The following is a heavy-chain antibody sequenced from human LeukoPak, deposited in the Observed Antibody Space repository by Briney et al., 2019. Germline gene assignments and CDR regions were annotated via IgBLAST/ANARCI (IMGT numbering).Heavy chain of an antibody. CDR1: GFTFDDYG. D-gene: IGHD3-22*01. V-gene: IGHV3-20*04. Sequence: AGGSLRLSCAASGFTFDDYGMSWVRQAPGKGLEWVSGINWNGGSTGYADSVKGRFTISRDNAKNSLYLQMNSLRAEDTALYYCARANTYYYDSSGYYYAPFDYWGQGTLVTVSS. CDR3: ARANTYYYDSSGYYYAPFDY. CDR2: INWNGGST. J-gene: IGHJ4*02.